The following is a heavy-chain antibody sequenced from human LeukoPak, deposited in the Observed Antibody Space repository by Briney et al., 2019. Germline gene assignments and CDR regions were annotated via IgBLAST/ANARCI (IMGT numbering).Heavy chain of an antibody. CDR2: IYTTGST. V-gene: IGHV4-4*07. Sequence: SETLSLTCTVSGGSISSDYWSWIRQPAGKGLEWIGRIYTTGSTNYSPSLKSRVTMSVDTSKNQFSLKLSSVTAADTAVYYCARVTGYMTEDYFDYWGQGTLITVSS. J-gene: IGHJ4*02. CDR3: ARVTGYMTEDYFDY. CDR1: GGSISSDY. D-gene: IGHD6-13*01.